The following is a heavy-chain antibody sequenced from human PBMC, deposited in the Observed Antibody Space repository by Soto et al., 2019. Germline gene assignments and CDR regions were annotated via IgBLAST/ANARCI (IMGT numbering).Heavy chain of an antibody. Sequence: DVQLVESGGGLIQPGESLRLSCAAFGLTISGKKYVAWVRQAPGKGLEWASALYDVDGSFYADSVTGRFTPSSDSSKTTVYLQMKALRPDDTAVYYCATWHEREHAFDVRGQVTTVTISA. J-gene: IGHJ3*01. CDR1: GLTISGKKY. V-gene: IGHV3-53*01. D-gene: IGHD1-1*01. CDR2: LYDVDGS. CDR3: ATWHEREHAFDV.